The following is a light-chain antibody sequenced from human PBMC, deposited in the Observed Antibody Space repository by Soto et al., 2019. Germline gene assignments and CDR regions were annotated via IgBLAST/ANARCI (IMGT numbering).Light chain of an antibody. Sequence: QSVLTQPASVSGSPGQSITISCTGTSSDFGGYNYVSWYQQYPGKVPKLLIYHVSNRPSGVSNRFSGSKSGNTASLTISGLLAAEEADYFCSSFTSDNLYVFGTGTKLTVL. V-gene: IGLV2-14*03. CDR2: HVS. CDR1: SSDFGGYNY. J-gene: IGLJ1*01. CDR3: SSFTSDNLYV.